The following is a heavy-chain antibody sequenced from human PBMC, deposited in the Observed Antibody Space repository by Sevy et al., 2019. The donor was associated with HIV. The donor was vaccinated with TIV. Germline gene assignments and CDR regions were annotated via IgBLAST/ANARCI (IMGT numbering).Heavy chain of an antibody. CDR2: ISGSGGST. J-gene: IGHJ4*02. CDR3: AKDGGAGPPIDWEDY. CDR1: GFTFSSYA. D-gene: IGHD3-9*01. V-gene: IGHV3-23*01. Sequence: GGSLRLSCAASGFTFSSYAVSWVRQAPGKGLEWVSAISGSGGSTYYADSVKGRFTISRDNSKNTLYLQMNSLRAEDTAVYYCAKDGGAGPPIDWEDYWGQGTLVTVSS.